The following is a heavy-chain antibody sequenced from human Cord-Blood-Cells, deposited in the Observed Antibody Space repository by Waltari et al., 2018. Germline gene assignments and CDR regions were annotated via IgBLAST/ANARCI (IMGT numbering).Heavy chain of an antibody. D-gene: IGHD6-13*01. V-gene: IGHV3-30*18. Sequence: QVQLVESGGGVVQPGRSLRLSFAASGFTFSSCGRHWVRRAPGKGLEWGAVISYDGSNKYYADSVKGRFTISRDNSKNTLYLQMNSLRAEDTAVYYCAKDGVIAAAGAFDIWGQGTMVTVSS. CDR1: GFTFSSCG. J-gene: IGHJ3*02. CDR3: AKDGVIAAAGAFDI. CDR2: ISYDGSNK.